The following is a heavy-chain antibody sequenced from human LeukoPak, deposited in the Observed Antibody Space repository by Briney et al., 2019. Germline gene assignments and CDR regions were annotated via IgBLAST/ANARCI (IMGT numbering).Heavy chain of an antibody. D-gene: IGHD3-16*02. V-gene: IGHV3-7*01. CDR3: ARDIGLGYYGMDV. J-gene: IGHJ6*02. CDR2: IKQDGSEE. CDR1: GFTFSSYW. Sequence: GGSLRLSCAASGFTFSSYWMSWVRQAPGKGLEWVANIKQDGSEEYYVDSVKGRFTISRDNAKNSLYLQMNSLRAEDTAVYYCARDIGLGYYGMDVWGQGTTVTVSS.